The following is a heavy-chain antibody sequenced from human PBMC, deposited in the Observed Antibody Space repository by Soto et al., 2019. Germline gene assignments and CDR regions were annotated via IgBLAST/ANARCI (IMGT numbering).Heavy chain of an antibody. Sequence: ASVKVSCKTSGYTFTNYEMHWVRQAPGQRLEWMGWINPGNGDTKYSQKFQGRVTFTRDTSASTAYMELSRLTSEDTAVYYCARADRYYDSSVYYSTRVWFDPPGQRTLDIGSS. V-gene: IGHV1-3*01. D-gene: IGHD3-22*01. CDR2: INPGNGDT. CDR3: ARADRYYDSSVYYSTRVWFDP. CDR1: GYTFTNYE. J-gene: IGHJ5*02.